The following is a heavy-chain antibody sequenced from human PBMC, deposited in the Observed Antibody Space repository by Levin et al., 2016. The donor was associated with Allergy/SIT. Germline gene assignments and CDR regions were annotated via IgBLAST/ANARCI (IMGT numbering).Heavy chain of an antibody. D-gene: IGHD6-6*01. CDR2: ISGSGGST. J-gene: IGHJ6*02. CDR3: AKVFKGYSSSSLKLLPNYYYYGMDV. Sequence: WIRQPPGKGLEWVSAISGSGGSTYYADSVKGRFTISRDNSKNTLYLQMNSLRAEDTAVYYCAKVFKGYSSSSLKLLPNYYYYGMDVWGQGTTVTVSS. V-gene: IGHV3-23*01.